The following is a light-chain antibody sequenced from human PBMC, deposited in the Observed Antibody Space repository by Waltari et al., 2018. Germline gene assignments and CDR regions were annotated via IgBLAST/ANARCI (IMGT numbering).Light chain of an antibody. CDR2: DAS. CDR1: QHISSTY. V-gene: IGKV3-20*01. Sequence: EIVLTQSPGTLSLSPGETATLPCRASQHISSTYLAWYQQKPGQTPRLLIYDASIRATGIPDRFRGSGSGTDFTLTVSRVEPEDFAVYYCQQYGHSPPYTFGQGTKLEI. J-gene: IGKJ2*01. CDR3: QQYGHSPPYT.